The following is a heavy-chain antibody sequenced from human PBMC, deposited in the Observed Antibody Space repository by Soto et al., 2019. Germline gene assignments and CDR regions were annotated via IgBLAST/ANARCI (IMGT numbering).Heavy chain of an antibody. CDR3: ARGLAALPVFAFDI. J-gene: IGHJ3*02. CDR1: GFSLSTSGVG. D-gene: IGHD6-6*01. V-gene: IGHV2-5*01. Sequence: KESGPTLVNPTQTLTLTCSFSGFSLSTSGVGVGWIRQPPGKALEWLAHIYWSGDEHYRPSLKSRLSITKDTAKNQVVLTMTNMDPVDTATYYCARGLAALPVFAFDIWGQGTMVTVSS. CDR2: IYWSGDE.